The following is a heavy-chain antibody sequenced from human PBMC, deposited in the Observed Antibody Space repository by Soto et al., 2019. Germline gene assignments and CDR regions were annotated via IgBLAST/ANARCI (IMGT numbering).Heavy chain of an antibody. CDR2: IIPIFGTA. D-gene: IGHD5-18*01. V-gene: IGHV1-69*13. J-gene: IGHJ4*02. CDR3: ARGLVDTAMVLAY. Sequence: GASVKVSCKASGGTFSSYAISWVRQAPGQGLEWMGGIIPIFGTANYAQKFQGRVTITADESTSTAYMELSSLRSEDTAVYYCARGLVDTAMVLAYWGQGTLVTVSS. CDR1: GGTFSSYA.